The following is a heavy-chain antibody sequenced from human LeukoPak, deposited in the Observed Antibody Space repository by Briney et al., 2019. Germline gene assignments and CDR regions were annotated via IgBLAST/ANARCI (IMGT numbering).Heavy chain of an antibody. Sequence: SETLSLTRSVSGDSLTNNFYYWGWLRQPPGKGLEWIGNIFYSGSSSYNPSLESRVTMSVDTSKNQFSLKVTSVTAADTAFYYCARATVLTGLMLIPPVSYFDYWGQGTLVAVSS. D-gene: IGHD3-9*01. CDR2: IFYSGSS. CDR1: GDSLTNNFYY. J-gene: IGHJ4*02. V-gene: IGHV4-39*07. CDR3: ARATVLTGLMLIPPVSYFDY.